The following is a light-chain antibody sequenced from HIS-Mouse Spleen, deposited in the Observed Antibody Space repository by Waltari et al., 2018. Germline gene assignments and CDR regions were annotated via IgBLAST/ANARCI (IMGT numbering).Light chain of an antibody. CDR2: DVS. CDR3: SSYTSSSTWV. Sequence: QSALTQPASVSGSPGQSIPISCTGTSSDVGGYNYLSWYQQHPVKDPKLMIYDVSNRPSGVSNRFSGSKSGNTASLTISGLQAEDEADYYCSSYTSSSTWVFGGGTKLTVL. V-gene: IGLV2-14*03. J-gene: IGLJ3*02. CDR1: SSDVGGYNY.